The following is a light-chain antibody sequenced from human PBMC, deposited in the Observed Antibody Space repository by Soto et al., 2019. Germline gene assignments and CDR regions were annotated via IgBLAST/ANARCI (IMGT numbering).Light chain of an antibody. Sequence: QSVLTQPASVSGSPGQSITICCTGTSSDVGGYNYVSWYQQHPGKAPKLLIYEINTRPSGVSNRFSGSKSGNTASLTISWLQAEDEGDYYSSSFPIRSTMLFGGGTKLTVL. CDR1: SSDVGGYNY. J-gene: IGLJ3*02. V-gene: IGLV2-14*01. CDR3: SSFPIRSTML. CDR2: EIN.